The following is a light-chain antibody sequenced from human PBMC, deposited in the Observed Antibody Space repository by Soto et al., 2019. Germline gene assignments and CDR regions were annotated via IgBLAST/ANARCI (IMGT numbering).Light chain of an antibody. J-gene: IGKJ1*01. Sequence: EIVMTQSPATLSVPPGERATLSCRASQSVSTNFAWYQQKPGQAPRLLIYGASTRATAVPARFTASGSGTEFTLTISSLQSEDFAVYYCQQYNTWPRTFGQRTKVEVK. CDR2: GAS. V-gene: IGKV3-15*01. CDR3: QQYNTWPRT. CDR1: QSVSTN.